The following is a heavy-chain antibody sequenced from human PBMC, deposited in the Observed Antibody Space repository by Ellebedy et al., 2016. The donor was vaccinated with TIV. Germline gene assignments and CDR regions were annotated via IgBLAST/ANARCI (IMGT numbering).Heavy chain of an antibody. Sequence: AASVKVSCKVTGYMLSEIDMHWVRQAPGKGLEWMGRFDPADGKAIYAQKFQGRFTMSEDTSSDTAYMEMSSLTSEDTAVYYFVMVGAQPQWGQGTLVSVSS. V-gene: IGHV1-24*01. CDR2: FDPADGKA. D-gene: IGHD1-26*01. CDR1: GYMLSEID. CDR3: VMVGAQPQ. J-gene: IGHJ4*02.